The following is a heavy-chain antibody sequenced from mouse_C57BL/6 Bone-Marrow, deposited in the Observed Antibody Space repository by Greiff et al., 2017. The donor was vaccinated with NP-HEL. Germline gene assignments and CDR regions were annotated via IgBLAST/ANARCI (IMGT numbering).Heavy chain of an antibody. CDR3: ARHGTHYYGSSYGWYFDV. J-gene: IGHJ1*03. CDR2: ISNGGGST. D-gene: IGHD1-1*01. Sequence: EVHLVESGGGLVQPGGSLKLSCAASGFTFSDYYMYWVRQTPEKRLEWVAYISNGGGSTYYPDTVKGRFTISRDNAKNTLYLQMSRLKSEDTAMYYCARHGTHYYGSSYGWYFDVWGTGTTVTVSS. V-gene: IGHV5-12*01. CDR1: GFTFSDYY.